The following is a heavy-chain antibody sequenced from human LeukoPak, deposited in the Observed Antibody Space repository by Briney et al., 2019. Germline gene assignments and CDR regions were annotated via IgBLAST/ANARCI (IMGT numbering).Heavy chain of an antibody. Sequence: GGSLRLSCAASGFTFSSYGMHWVRQAPGKGLEWVAVISYDGSNKYYADSVKGRFTISRDNSKNTLYLQMNSLRAEGTAVYYCAKDGQQLARYYFDYWGQGTLVTVSS. CDR1: GFTFSSYG. CDR3: AKDGQQLARYYFDY. V-gene: IGHV3-30*18. D-gene: IGHD6-13*01. CDR2: ISYDGSNK. J-gene: IGHJ4*02.